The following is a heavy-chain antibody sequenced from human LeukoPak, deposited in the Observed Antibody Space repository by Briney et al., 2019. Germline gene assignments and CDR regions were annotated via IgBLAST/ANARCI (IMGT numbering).Heavy chain of an antibody. CDR2: IYYSGST. Sequence: SETLSLTCTVSGDSISSRNYYWGWIRQPPWKGLEWIGSIYYSGSTNYNPSLKSRVTISVDTSKNQFSLKLSSVTAADTAVYYCARRIQLWLKNWFDPWGQGTLVTVSS. CDR3: ARRIQLWLKNWFDP. V-gene: IGHV4-39*01. J-gene: IGHJ5*02. CDR1: GDSISSRNYY. D-gene: IGHD5-18*01.